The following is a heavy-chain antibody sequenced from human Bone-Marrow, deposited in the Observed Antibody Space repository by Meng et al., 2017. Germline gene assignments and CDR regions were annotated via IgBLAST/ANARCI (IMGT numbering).Heavy chain of an antibody. CDR3: ASLYGDSSVWYLDL. V-gene: IGHV4-31*03. Sequence: QFPHKGPAQGMVKPQKTRSIPCTVAGGAISSGNHYWSWIRQHPGKGLEYIGYIYYSGSTYYNPSLKSRVIISVDTSKNQFSLRLNSVTAADTAVYYCASLYGDSSVWYLDLWGRGTLVTVSS. CDR2: IYYSGST. CDR1: GGAISSGNHY. D-gene: IGHD4-17*01. J-gene: IGHJ2*01.